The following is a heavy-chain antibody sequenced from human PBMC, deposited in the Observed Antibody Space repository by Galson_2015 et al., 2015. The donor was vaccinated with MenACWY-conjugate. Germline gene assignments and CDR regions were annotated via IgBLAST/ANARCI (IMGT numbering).Heavy chain of an antibody. CDR3: VRARGFDY. V-gene: IGHV3-7*03. CDR1: GFSFNIYW. J-gene: IGHJ4*02. CDR2: IKPDGSEK. Sequence: SLRLSCAASGFSFNIYWVTWVRQAPGKGLEWVANIKPDGSEKYSVDSVKGRFTISRDNTKNSLYLQMNSLRAEDTAVYYCVRARGFDYWGQRTLVTVSS.